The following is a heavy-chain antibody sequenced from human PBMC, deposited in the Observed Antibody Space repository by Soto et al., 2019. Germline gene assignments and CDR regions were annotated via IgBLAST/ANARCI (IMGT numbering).Heavy chain of an antibody. CDR3: ARASVTVDAFDI. D-gene: IGHD4-17*01. CDR2: IIPIFGTA. Sequence: GASVKVSCKASGGTFSSYAISWVRQAPGQGLEWMGGIIPIFGTANYAQKFQGWVTMTRDTSISTAYMELSRLRSDDTAVYYCARASVTVDAFDIWGQGTMVTVSS. V-gene: IGHV1-69*05. CDR1: GGTFSSYA. J-gene: IGHJ3*02.